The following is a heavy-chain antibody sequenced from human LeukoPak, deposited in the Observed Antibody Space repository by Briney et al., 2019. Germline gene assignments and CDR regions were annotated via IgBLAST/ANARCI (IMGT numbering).Heavy chain of an antibody. CDR3: AKNTSSIVVIRVGTRGCFDP. D-gene: IGHD2-21*01. J-gene: IGHJ5*02. V-gene: IGHV4-39*01. CDR1: GASISSGDYY. CDR2: MYNSGST. Sequence: SETLSLTCTVSGASISSGDYYWGWIRQPPGKGLEWIGSMYNSGSTYYNPSLKSRVTISVDTSKNQFFLKLRSVTAADTAVYYCAKNTSSIVVIRVGTRGCFDPWGQGTLVTVSS.